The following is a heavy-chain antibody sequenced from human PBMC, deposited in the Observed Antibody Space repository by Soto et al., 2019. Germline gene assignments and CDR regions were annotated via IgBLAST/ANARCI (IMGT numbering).Heavy chain of an antibody. CDR1: GGSISSSSYY. V-gene: IGHV4-39*01. J-gene: IGHJ6*03. D-gene: IGHD3-9*01. CDR2: IYYSGST. Sequence: SETLSLTCTVSGGSISSSSYYWGWIRQPPGKGLEWIGSIYYSGSTYYNPSLKSRVTISVDTSKNQFSLKLSSVTAADTAVYYCARQTGYYDILTGRPGGYMDAWGKGTTVTVSS. CDR3: ARQTGYYDILTGRPGGYMDA.